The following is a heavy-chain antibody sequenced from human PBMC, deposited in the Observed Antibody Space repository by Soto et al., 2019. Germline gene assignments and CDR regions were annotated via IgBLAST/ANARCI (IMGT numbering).Heavy chain of an antibody. CDR3: ATQGLPHYSHHGMDV. V-gene: IGHV1-69*12. CDR2: IIPIFGTA. Sequence: QVQLVQSGAEVKKPGSSVKVSCKASGGTFSSYGISWVRQAPGQGLEWMGGIIPIFGTADYTQKFQGRVTTIATESTRTAYMELSSLRSEETAVYYCATQGLPHYSHHGMDVWGQGTTVTVSS. CDR1: GGTFSSYG. J-gene: IGHJ6*02.